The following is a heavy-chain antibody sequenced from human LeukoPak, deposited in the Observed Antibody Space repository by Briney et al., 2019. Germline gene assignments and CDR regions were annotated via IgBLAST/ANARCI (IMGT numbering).Heavy chain of an antibody. CDR1: GFTFSSYW. V-gene: IGHV3-74*01. D-gene: IGHD2-15*01. J-gene: IGHJ4*02. Sequence: GGSLRLSCAASGFTFSSYWMHWVRQAPGKGLVWVSLINSDGSSTTYADSVEGRSTISRDNAKNTLYLQMNSLRAEDTAVYYCARGTSGGSCDYWDQGTLVTVSS. CDR2: INSDGSST. CDR3: ARGTSGGSCDY.